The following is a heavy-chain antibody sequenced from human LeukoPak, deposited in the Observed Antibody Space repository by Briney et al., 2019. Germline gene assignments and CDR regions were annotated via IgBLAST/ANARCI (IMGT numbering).Heavy chain of an antibody. V-gene: IGHV4-34*01. CDR1: GGSFSGYY. Sequence: SETLSLTCAVYGGSFSGYYWSWIRQPPGKGLEWIGGINHSGSTNYNPSLKSRVTISVDTSKNQFSLKLSSVTAADTAVYYCATRLDPDGNQNWFDPWGQGTLVTVSS. J-gene: IGHJ5*02. CDR3: ATRLDPDGNQNWFDP. D-gene: IGHD1-14*01. CDR2: INHSGST.